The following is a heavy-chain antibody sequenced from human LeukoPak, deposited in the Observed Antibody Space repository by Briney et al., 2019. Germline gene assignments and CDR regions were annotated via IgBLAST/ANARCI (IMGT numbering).Heavy chain of an antibody. CDR2: MNPNSGNT. V-gene: IGHV1-8*01. D-gene: IGHD6-13*01. CDR3: ARVRTRRYSSSWYWFDP. J-gene: IGHJ5*02. Sequence: ASVKVSCKASVYTFTSYDINWVRQATGQGLEWMGWMNPNSGNTGYAQKFQGRVTMTRNTSISTAYMELSSLRSEDTAVYYCARVRTRRYSSSWYWFDPWGQGTLVTVSS. CDR1: VYTFTSYD.